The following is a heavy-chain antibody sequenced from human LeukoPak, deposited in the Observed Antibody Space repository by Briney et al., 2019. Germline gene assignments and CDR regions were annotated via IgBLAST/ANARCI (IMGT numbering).Heavy chain of an antibody. V-gene: IGHV4-39*01. Sequence: SETLSLTCTVSGGSISSSSYYWGWIRQPPGKGLEWIGRIYYSGSTYYNPSLKSRVAISVDTSKNQFSLKLSSVTAADTAVYYCARPPRVGATVNWFDPWGQGTLVTVSS. J-gene: IGHJ5*02. CDR1: GGSISSSSYY. CDR3: ARPPRVGATVNWFDP. D-gene: IGHD1-26*01. CDR2: IYYSGST.